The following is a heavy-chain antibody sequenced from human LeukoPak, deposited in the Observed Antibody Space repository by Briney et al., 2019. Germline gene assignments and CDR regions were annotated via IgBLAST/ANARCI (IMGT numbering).Heavy chain of an antibody. Sequence: PSQTLSLTCAVSGGSIGSGVYSWSWIRQPPGKGLEWIGEIYHSGNTNYNPSLKSRVTISLDKSKNQFSLKLRSVTAADTAVYYCAREEMPGKFDYWGQGTLVTVSS. CDR3: AREEMPGKFDY. V-gene: IGHV4-30-2*01. J-gene: IGHJ4*02. D-gene: IGHD1-26*01. CDR1: GGSIGSGVYS. CDR2: IYHSGNT.